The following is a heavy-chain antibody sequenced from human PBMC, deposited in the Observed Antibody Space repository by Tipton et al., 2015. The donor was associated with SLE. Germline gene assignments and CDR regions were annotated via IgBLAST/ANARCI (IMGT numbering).Heavy chain of an antibody. CDR3: AKDPMAVAGKGGYMDV. Sequence: SLRLSCAASGFTFSSYAMHWVRQAPGKGLEWVAFIWYDGTNKHYADSVKGRFTISRDNSKNTLYLQMNSLRAEDTAVYYCAKDPMAVAGKGGYMDVWGKGTTVTVSS. V-gene: IGHV3-30*04. CDR2: IWYDGTNK. J-gene: IGHJ6*03. CDR1: GFTFSSYA. D-gene: IGHD6-19*01.